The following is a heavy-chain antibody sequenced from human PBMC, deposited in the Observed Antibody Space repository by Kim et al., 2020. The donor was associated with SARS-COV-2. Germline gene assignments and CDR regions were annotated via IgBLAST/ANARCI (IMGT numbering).Heavy chain of an antibody. Sequence: GESLKISCKGSGYSFTSYWIGWVRQMPGKGLEWMGIIYPGESDTRYSPSFQGQVTISADKSISTAYLQWSSLKASDTAMYYCAREVCSGGSCYSAFAYWGQGTLVTVSS. J-gene: IGHJ4*02. CDR1: GYSFTSYW. D-gene: IGHD2-15*01. CDR3: AREVCSGGSCYSAFAY. CDR2: IYPGESDT. V-gene: IGHV5-51*01.